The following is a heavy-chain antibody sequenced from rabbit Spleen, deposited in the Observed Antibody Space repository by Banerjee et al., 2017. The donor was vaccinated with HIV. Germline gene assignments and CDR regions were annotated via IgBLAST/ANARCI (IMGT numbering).Heavy chain of an antibody. Sequence: QSLEESGGDLVKPGASLTLTCTASGFSFSSRFYMCWVRQAPGKGLEWIACIDSGTSGDTYYANWAKGRFTISKTSSTTVTLQMTSLTVADTATYFCARDLDGVIGWNFGWWGPGTLVTVS. V-gene: IGHV1S40*01. D-gene: IGHD1-1*01. CDR2: IDSGTSGDT. J-gene: IGHJ4*01. CDR3: ARDLDGVIGWNFGW. CDR1: GFSFSSRFY.